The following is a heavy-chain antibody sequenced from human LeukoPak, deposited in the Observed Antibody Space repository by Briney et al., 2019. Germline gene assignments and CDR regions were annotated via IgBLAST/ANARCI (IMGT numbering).Heavy chain of an antibody. J-gene: IGHJ4*02. CDR2: TYSGAST. D-gene: IGHD3-3*02. CDR1: GFTVGRNH. Sequence: GWSLTLYCATSGFTVGRNHMSCAHQSPGKGLDGASMTYSGASTNYAHSVECRFTLSRDTSKNTLYLQMNLLRAGGPAVYHCVTRLAGGQETLVTVSS. CDR3: VTRLA. V-gene: IGHV3-53*01.